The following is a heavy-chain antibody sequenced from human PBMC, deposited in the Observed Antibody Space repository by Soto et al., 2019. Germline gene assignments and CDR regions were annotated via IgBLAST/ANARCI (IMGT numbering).Heavy chain of an antibody. Sequence: SVKVSCKASGGTFSSYAISWVRQAPGQGLEWMGGIIPILGTANYAQKFQGRVTITADESTSTAYMELSSLRSEDTAVYYCARASAMAVDRSSCSSGWYRLYYGMDVWGQGTTVTVSS. V-gene: IGHV1-69*13. D-gene: IGHD6-19*01. CDR1: GGTFSSYA. CDR3: ARASAMAVDRSSCSSGWYRLYYGMDV. CDR2: IIPILGTA. J-gene: IGHJ6*02.